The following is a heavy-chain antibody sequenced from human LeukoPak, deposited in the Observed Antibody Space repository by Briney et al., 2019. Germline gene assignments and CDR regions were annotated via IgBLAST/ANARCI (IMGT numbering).Heavy chain of an antibody. Sequence: SETLSLTCTVSGGSISSSSYYWGWIRQPPGKGLEWIGSIYYSGSTYYNPSLKSRVTISVDTSKNQFSLKLSSVTAADTAVYYCARAYCSGGSCYPRPFDYWGQGTLVTVSS. D-gene: IGHD2-15*01. CDR1: GGSISSSSYY. CDR3: ARAYCSGGSCYPRPFDY. J-gene: IGHJ4*02. V-gene: IGHV4-39*01. CDR2: IYYSGST.